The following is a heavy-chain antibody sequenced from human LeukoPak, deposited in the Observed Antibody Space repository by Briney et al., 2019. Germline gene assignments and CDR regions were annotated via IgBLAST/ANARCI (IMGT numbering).Heavy chain of an antibody. CDR1: GGSFSGYY. D-gene: IGHD4-17*01. CDR2: INHSGST. J-gene: IGHJ3*02. Sequence: SETLSLTCAVYGGSFSGYYWSWIRQPPGKGLEWIGEINHSGSTNYNPSLKSRVTISVDRPKNQFSLKPSSVTAADTAVYYCARVPHDYGGNHDAFDIWGQGTMVTVSS. V-gene: IGHV4-34*01. CDR3: ARVPHDYGGNHDAFDI.